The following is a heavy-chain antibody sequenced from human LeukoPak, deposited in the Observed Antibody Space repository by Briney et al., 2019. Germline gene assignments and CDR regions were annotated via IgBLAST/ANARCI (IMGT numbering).Heavy chain of an antibody. CDR1: GGSISSSSYY. J-gene: IGHJ5*02. Sequence: SETLSLTCTVSGGSISSSSYYWGWIRQPPGKGLEWIGSIYYSGSTYYNPSLKSRVTISVDTSKNQFSLKLSSVTAADTAVYYCASGYYDILTGYKFGFFGWFDPWGQGTLVTVSS. CDR2: IYYSGST. D-gene: IGHD3-9*01. V-gene: IGHV4-39*01. CDR3: ASGYYDILTGYKFGFFGWFDP.